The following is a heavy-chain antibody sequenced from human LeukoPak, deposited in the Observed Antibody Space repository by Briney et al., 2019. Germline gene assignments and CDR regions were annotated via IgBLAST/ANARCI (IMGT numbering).Heavy chain of an antibody. Sequence: PGGSLRLSCAASGFTFTNYWMSWVRQAPGKGLQWVANIKQDGSEKYYVDSVKGRFTISRDNAKNSPHLQMNSLRAEDTAVYYCAREWRGSCYFRGQGTLVTVSS. CDR1: GFTFTNYW. V-gene: IGHV3-7*01. CDR2: IKQDGSEK. D-gene: IGHD2-15*01. CDR3: AREWRGSCYF. J-gene: IGHJ4*02.